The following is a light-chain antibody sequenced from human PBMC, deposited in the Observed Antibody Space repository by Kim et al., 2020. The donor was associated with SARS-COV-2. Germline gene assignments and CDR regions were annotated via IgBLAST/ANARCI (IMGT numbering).Light chain of an antibody. CDR1: QDISNW. CDR3: QQANSFPLT. J-gene: IGKJ2*01. Sequence: SASVGDRVTITCRASQDISNWLVWYQQKPGKAPNLLIYAASSLQSGVPSRFSGSGFGTEFTLTINSLQPEDFATYYCQQANSFPLTFGQGTKLEI. V-gene: IGKV1-12*01. CDR2: AAS.